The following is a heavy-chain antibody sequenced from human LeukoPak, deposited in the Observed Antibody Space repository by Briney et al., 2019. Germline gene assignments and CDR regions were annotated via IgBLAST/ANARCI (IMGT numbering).Heavy chain of an antibody. V-gene: IGHV1-18*01. Sequence: ASVKVSCKASGYTFTSYGISWVRQAPGQGLEWMGWISAYNGNTNYAQKLQGRATMTTDTSTSTAYMELRSLRSDDTAVYYCAKTGGLRYFDWLSLHFDYWGQGTLVTVSS. CDR2: ISAYNGNT. J-gene: IGHJ4*02. CDR3: AKTGGLRYFDWLSLHFDY. D-gene: IGHD3-9*01. CDR1: GYTFTSYG.